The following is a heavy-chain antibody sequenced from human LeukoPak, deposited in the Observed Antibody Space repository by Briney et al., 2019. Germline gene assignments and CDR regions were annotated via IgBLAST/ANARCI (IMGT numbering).Heavy chain of an antibody. J-gene: IGHJ4*02. V-gene: IGHV1-2*02. Sequence: ASVKVSCKASGYTFTNFYMHWLRQAPGQGLEWMGWINPNSGGTKYAQKFQGRVTMTRDTSISTAYMDLSRLTSDDTAVYYCARSGYSSSSHIYYWGQGTLVTVSS. D-gene: IGHD6-6*01. CDR3: ARSGYSSSSHIYY. CDR2: INPNSGGT. CDR1: GYTFTNFY.